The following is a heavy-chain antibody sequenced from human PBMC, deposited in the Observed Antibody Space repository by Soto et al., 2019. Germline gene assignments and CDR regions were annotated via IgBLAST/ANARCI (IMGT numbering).Heavy chain of an antibody. Sequence: GGSLRLSCAASGFTFSSYLMSWVRQAPGKGLEWVANIKQDGSEKYYVDSVKGRFTISRDNAKNSLYLQMNSLRAEDTAVYYCAREIVVVVAAIYIWFDPWGQGTLVTVSS. V-gene: IGHV3-7*01. CDR1: GFTFSSYL. CDR2: IKQDGSEK. D-gene: IGHD2-15*01. J-gene: IGHJ5*02. CDR3: AREIVVVVAAIYIWFDP.